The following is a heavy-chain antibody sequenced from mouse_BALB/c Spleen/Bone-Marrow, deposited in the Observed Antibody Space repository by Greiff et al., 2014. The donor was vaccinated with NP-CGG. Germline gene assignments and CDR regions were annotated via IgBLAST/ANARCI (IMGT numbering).Heavy chain of an antibody. D-gene: IGHD2-10*02. J-gene: IGHJ3*01. Sequence: EVQLQQSGAELVKPGASVKLSCTASGFNIKDTYMHWVKQRPEQGLEWIGRIDPANGNTKYDPKFQGKATTTADTSSNTAYLQLSSLTSEDTAVYYCARSGGYGNYLVWFAYWGQGTLVTVSA. V-gene: IGHV14-3*02. CDR3: ARSGGYGNYLVWFAY. CDR1: GFNIKDTY. CDR2: IDPANGNT.